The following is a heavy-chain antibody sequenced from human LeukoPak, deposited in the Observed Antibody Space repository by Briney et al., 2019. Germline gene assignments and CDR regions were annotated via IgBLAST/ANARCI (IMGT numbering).Heavy chain of an antibody. V-gene: IGHV3-13*01. CDR3: ARALHYYDSSGPFYY. CDR1: GFAFSSYD. CDR2: IGTAGDT. J-gene: IGHJ4*02. D-gene: IGHD3-22*01. Sequence: GGSLRLSCAASGFAFSSYDMHWVRQATGKGLEWVSAIGTAGDTYYPGSVKGRFTISRENAKNSLYLQMNSLRAGDTAVYYCARALHYYDSSGPFYYWGQGTLVTGAS.